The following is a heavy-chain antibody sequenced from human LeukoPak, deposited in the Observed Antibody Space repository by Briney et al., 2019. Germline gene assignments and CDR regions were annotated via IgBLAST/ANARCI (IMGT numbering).Heavy chain of an antibody. CDR1: GYTFTTYD. Sequence: ASVRVSCKASGYTFTTYDINWVRQATGQGLEWMGWMNPNSGNTGYAQKFQGRVTMTRNTSISTAYMELSSLRSEDTAVYYCARAPITQNFDYWGQGTLVTVSS. CDR2: MNPNSGNT. D-gene: IGHD3-10*01. J-gene: IGHJ4*02. CDR3: ARAPITQNFDY. V-gene: IGHV1-8*01.